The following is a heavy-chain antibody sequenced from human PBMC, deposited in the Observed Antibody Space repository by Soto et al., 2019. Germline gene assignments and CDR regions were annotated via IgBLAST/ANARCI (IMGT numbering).Heavy chain of an antibody. D-gene: IGHD2-15*01. CDR3: ARRDCSGGSCYQVDY. Sequence: QVQLQQWGAGLLKPSETLSLTCAVYGGSFSGYYWSWIRQPPGKGLEWIGEINHSGSTNYNPSLKSRVTISVDTSKNQFSLKLSSVTAADTAVYYCARRDCSGGSCYQVDYWGQGTLVTVSS. CDR1: GGSFSGYY. V-gene: IGHV4-34*01. CDR2: INHSGST. J-gene: IGHJ4*02.